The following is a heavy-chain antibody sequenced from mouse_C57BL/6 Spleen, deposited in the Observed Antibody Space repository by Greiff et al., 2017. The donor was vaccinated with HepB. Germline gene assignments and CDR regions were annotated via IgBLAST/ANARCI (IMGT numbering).Heavy chain of an antibody. Sequence: EVQRVESGGGLVQPKGSLKLSCAASGFTFNTYAMHWVRQAPGKGLEWVARIRSKSSNYATYYADSVKDRFTISRDDSQSMLYLQMNNLKTEDTAMYYCVREGGKKMDYYAMDYWGQGTSVTVSS. V-gene: IGHV10-3*01. D-gene: IGHD1-1*02. CDR2: IRSKSSNYAT. J-gene: IGHJ4*01. CDR1: GFTFNTYA. CDR3: VREGGKKMDYYAMDY.